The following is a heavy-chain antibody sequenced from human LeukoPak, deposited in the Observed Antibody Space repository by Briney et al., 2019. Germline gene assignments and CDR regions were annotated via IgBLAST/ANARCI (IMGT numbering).Heavy chain of an antibody. Sequence: GASVKVSCKASGYTFTGYYMHWVRQAPGQGLEWMGWINPNSGGTNYAQKFQGRVTMTRDTSISTAYMELSRLRSDDTAVYYCARVDTVTIPVGYYYYYMDVWGKGTTVIVSS. CDR2: INPNSGGT. V-gene: IGHV1-2*02. D-gene: IGHD4-17*01. CDR3: ARVDTVTIPVGYYYYYMDV. CDR1: GYTFTGYY. J-gene: IGHJ6*03.